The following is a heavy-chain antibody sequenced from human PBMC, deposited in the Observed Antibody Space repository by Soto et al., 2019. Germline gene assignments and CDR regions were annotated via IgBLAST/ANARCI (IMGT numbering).Heavy chain of an antibody. Sequence: GGSLRLSCAASGFTFSSYWMHWVRQAPGKGLVWVSRINSDGSSTSYADSVKGRFTISRDNAKNTLYLQMNSLRAEDTAVYYYAREGHSDYYGSGSPLNWFDPWGQGTLVTVS. V-gene: IGHV3-74*01. J-gene: IGHJ5*02. CDR3: AREGHSDYYGSGSPLNWFDP. CDR2: INSDGSST. D-gene: IGHD3-10*01. CDR1: GFTFSSYW.